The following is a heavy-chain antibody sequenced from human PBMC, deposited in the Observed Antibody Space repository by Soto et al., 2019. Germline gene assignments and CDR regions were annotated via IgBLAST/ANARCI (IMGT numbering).Heavy chain of an antibody. V-gene: IGHV1-18*01. D-gene: IGHD3-22*01. CDR1: GYTFTSYG. CDR3: ARKVDYYDSYFYYYGMDV. Sequence: ASVKVSCKASGYTFTSYGISWVRQAPGQGLEWMGWISAYNGNTKYSQKFQGRVTITRDTSASTAYMELSSLRSEDTAVYYCARKVDYYDSYFYYYGMDVWGQGTTVTVSS. J-gene: IGHJ6*02. CDR2: ISAYNGNT.